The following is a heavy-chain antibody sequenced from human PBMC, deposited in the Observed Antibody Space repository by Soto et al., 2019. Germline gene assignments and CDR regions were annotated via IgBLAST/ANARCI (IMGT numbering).Heavy chain of an antibody. J-gene: IGHJ6*02. CDR3: AKDRRYCSSTSCYYYYYYGLDV. V-gene: IGHV3-30*18. CDR1: GFTFSSYG. CDR2: ISYDGSNK. D-gene: IGHD2-2*01. Sequence: QVQLVESGGGVVQPGRSLRLSCAASGFTFSSYGMHWVRQAPGKGLEWVAVISYDGSNKYYADSVKGRFTISRDNSKNTVYLQMNSLRAEVTAVYYGAKDRRYCSSTSCYYYYYYGLDVWGQGTTVTVSS.